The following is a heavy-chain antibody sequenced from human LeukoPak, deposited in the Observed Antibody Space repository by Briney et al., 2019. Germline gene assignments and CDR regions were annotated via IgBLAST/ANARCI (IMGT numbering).Heavy chain of an antibody. J-gene: IGHJ6*02. Sequence: SETLSLTCAVYGGSFSGYYWSWIRQPPGKGLEWIGEINHSGSTNYNPSLKSRVTISVDTSKNQFSLKLSSVTAADTAVYYCARGHIVVATAIYYYYYGMDVWGQGTTVTVSS. V-gene: IGHV4-34*01. D-gene: IGHD2-21*02. CDR1: GGSFSGYY. CDR3: ARGHIVVATAIYYYYYGMDV. CDR2: INHSGST.